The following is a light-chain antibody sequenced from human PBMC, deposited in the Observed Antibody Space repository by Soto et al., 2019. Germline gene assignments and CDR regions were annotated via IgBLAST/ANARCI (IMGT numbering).Light chain of an antibody. V-gene: IGKV1-5*03. CDR2: KAS. Sequence: DIQMTQSPSTLSASVGDRVTITCRASQSISSWLAWYQQKPGKAPKLLIYKASSLESGVPSRFSGSGSGTEFTLTISSLQPEDFATYYCQQYNSYSAVGQGTKVEIK. CDR3: QQYNSYSA. J-gene: IGKJ1*01. CDR1: QSISSW.